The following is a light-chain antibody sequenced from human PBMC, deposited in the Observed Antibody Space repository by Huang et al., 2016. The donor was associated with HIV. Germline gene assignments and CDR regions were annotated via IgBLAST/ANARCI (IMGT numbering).Light chain of an antibody. CDR2: DAS. Sequence: EIVLTQSPATLSLSPGERAALSCRASQSVSRNLGWYQQKFGQAPRLFIYDASTRATGISARFSGSGSGTNFTLTISSLEPEDCAVYYCQQRDTFGPGTRLEIK. CDR3: QQRDT. V-gene: IGKV3-11*01. J-gene: IGKJ5*01. CDR1: QSVSRN.